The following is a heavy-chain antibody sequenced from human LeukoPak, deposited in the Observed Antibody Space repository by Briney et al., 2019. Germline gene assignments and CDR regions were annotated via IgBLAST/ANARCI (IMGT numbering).Heavy chain of an antibody. V-gene: IGHV4-34*01. D-gene: IGHD4-23*01. CDR2: INHSGST. J-gene: IGHJ3*02. CDR3: ASGGQTTEVTLDAFDI. CDR1: GGSFSGYY. Sequence: PSETLSLTCAVYGGSFSGYYWSWIRQPPGKGLEWIGEINHSGSTNYNPSLKSRVTISVDTSKNQFSLKLSSVTAADTAVYYCASGGQTTEVTLDAFDIWGQGTMVTVSS.